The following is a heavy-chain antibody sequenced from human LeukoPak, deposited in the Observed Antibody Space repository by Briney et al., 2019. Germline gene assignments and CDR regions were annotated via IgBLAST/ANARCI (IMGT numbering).Heavy chain of an antibody. Sequence: PSETLSLTCTVSGYSISSGYYWGWIRQPPGKGLEWIGSIYHSGSTYYNPSLKSRVTISVDTSKNQFSLKLSSVTAADTAVYYCARDSNSYGYFYYGMDVWGQGTTVTVSS. V-gene: IGHV4-38-2*02. J-gene: IGHJ6*02. CDR1: GYSISSGYY. D-gene: IGHD5-18*01. CDR3: ARDSNSYGYFYYGMDV. CDR2: IYHSGST.